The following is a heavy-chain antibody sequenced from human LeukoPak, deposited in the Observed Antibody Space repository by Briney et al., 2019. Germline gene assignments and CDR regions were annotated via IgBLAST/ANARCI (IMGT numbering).Heavy chain of an antibody. CDR2: IWSNGINR. V-gene: IGHV3-33*06. J-gene: IGHJ3*02. CDR3: VKERGPFDGFDI. CDR1: GFSFSNYG. Sequence: GGSLRLPCAASGFSFSNYGMHWVRQAPGKGLEWVAVIWSNGINRYYADSVKGRFTFSRDNSKNTLSLQMNSLRAEDTAVYYCVKERGPFDGFDIWGQGTVVTVSS.